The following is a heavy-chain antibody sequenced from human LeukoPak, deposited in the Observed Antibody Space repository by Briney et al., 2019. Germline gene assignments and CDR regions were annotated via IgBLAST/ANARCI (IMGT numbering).Heavy chain of an antibody. J-gene: IGHJ4*02. Sequence: GGSLRLSCAASGFTFDDYAMHWVRQAPGKGLEWVSGISWNSGSIGYADSVKGRFTISRDNAKNSLYLQMNSLRAEDTAVYYCAKDRRRTWLAKTGGPFFDYWGQGTLVTVSS. V-gene: IGHV3-9*01. CDR1: GFTFDDYA. D-gene: IGHD7-27*01. CDR2: ISWNSGSI. CDR3: AKDRRRTWLAKTGGPFFDY.